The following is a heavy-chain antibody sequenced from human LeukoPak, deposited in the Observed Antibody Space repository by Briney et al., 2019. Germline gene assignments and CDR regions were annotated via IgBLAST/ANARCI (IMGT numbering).Heavy chain of an antibody. CDR3: ARGTYYYDSSGYYHYFDY. CDR2: INSDGSST. D-gene: IGHD3-22*01. V-gene: IGHV3-74*01. Sequence: GGSLRLSCAASGFTFSSYWMHWVRQAPGKGLVWVSRINSDGSSTSYADSVKGRFTISRDNAKNTLYLQMNSLGAEDTAVYYCARGTYYYDSSGYYHYFDYWGQGTLVTVSS. CDR1: GFTFSSYW. J-gene: IGHJ4*02.